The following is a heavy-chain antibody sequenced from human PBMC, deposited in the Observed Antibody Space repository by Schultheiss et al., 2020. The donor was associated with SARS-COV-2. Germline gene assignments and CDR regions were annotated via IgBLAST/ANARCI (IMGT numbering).Heavy chain of an antibody. J-gene: IGHJ3*02. CDR2: IYYSGST. CDR3: ARGRRYDYVKVDAFDI. Sequence: SQTLSLTCAVYGGSFRGYYCSWIRQPPGKGLEWIGYIYYSGSTYYNPSLKSRVTISVDTSKNQFSLKLSSVTAADTAVYYCARGRRYDYVKVDAFDIWGQGTMVTVSS. V-gene: IGHV4-59*12. D-gene: IGHD3-16*01. CDR1: GGSFRGYY.